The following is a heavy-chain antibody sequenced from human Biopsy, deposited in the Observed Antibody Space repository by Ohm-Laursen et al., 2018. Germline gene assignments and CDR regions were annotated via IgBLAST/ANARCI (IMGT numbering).Heavy chain of an antibody. J-gene: IGHJ4*02. CDR1: GYLFINYG. CDR3: ARTVDTVVVTPSDH. Sequence: GALVKVSCKASGYLFINYGISWVRQAPGQGLEWLGWISTYNGNTNYAQKFRGRVTMTTDKPTSTAYVELRSLRSDDTAVYYCARTVDTVVVTPSDHWGQGTLVTVSS. CDR2: ISTYNGNT. D-gene: IGHD5-18*01. V-gene: IGHV1-18*01.